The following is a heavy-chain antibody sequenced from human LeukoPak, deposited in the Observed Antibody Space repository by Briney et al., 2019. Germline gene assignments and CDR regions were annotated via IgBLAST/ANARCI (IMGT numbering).Heavy chain of an antibody. V-gene: IGHV3-7*04. CDR3: ARVSGSYGGAVDY. CDR2: IRQDGGEQ. CDR1: GFTFSSYW. Sequence: GGSLRLSCAASGFTFSSYWMSWVRQAPGKGLEWVASIRQDGGEQYYVDSVKGRFTIPRDIAKNPLYLQMNSLRAEDTAVYYCARVSGSYGGAVDYWGQGTLVTVSS. D-gene: IGHD1-26*01. J-gene: IGHJ4*02.